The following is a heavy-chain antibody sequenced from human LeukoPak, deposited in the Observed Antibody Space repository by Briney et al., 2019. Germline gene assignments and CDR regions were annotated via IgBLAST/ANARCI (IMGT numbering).Heavy chain of an antibody. D-gene: IGHD3-10*01. CDR1: GDSISSGDYY. Sequence: PSETLSLTCTVSGDSISSGDYYWSWIRQPAGKGLEWVGRISSSGSTNYNPSLKSRVTISVDTSKNQFSLKLSSVTAADTAVYYCARHANHGYYYGAGFDPWGQGTLVTVSS. V-gene: IGHV4-61*02. CDR3: ARHANHGYYYGAGFDP. CDR2: ISSSGST. J-gene: IGHJ5*02.